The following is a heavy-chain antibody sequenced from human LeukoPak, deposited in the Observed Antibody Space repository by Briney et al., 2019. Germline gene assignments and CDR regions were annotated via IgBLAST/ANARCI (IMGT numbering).Heavy chain of an antibody. Sequence: PGGSLRLSCAASGFTFSSYSMNWVRQAPGKGLEWVSSISSSSYIYYADSVKGRFTISRDNAKNSLYLQMNSLRAEDTAVYYCARVSGIVVVPAAMYPFDYWGQGTLVTVSS. V-gene: IGHV3-21*01. CDR1: GFTFSSYS. D-gene: IGHD2-2*01. CDR3: ARVSGIVVVPAAMYPFDY. J-gene: IGHJ4*02. CDR2: ISSSSYI.